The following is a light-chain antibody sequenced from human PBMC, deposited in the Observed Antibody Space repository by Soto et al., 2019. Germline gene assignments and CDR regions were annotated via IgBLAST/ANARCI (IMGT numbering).Light chain of an antibody. Sequence: ESVLTQSPGTLSLSPGERATRSCRASERLSSVYLAWYQQRPGQPPRLLIYGASNRATGIPDRFSGSRSGTDFTLTISSVEPEDFAMYYCHQRNQFGQGTRLEIK. CDR2: GAS. CDR1: ERLSSVY. V-gene: IGKV3-20*01. CDR3: HQRNQ. J-gene: IGKJ5*01.